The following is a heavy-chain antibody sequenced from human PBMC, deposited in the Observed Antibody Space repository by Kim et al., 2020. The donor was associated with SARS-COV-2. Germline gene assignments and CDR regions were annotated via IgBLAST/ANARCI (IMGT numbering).Heavy chain of an antibody. CDR3: AKDLRAGYSSSPDDY. D-gene: IGHD6-13*01. CDR2: IWYDGSNK. Sequence: GGSLRLSCAASGFTFSSYGMHWVRQAPGKGLEWVAVIWYDGSNKYYADSVKGRFTISRDNSKNTLYLQMNSLRAEDTAVYYCAKDLRAGYSSSPDDYWGQGTLVTVSS. CDR1: GFTFSSYG. J-gene: IGHJ4*02. V-gene: IGHV3-33*06.